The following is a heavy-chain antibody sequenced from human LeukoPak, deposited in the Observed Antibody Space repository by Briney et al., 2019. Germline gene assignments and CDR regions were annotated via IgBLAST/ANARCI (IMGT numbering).Heavy chain of an antibody. CDR2: ISGSGGST. Sequence: PGGSLRLSCAASGFTFSSYAMNWVRQAPGKGLEWVSAISGSGGSTYYADSVKGRFTISRDNSKNTLYLQMNSLRAEDTAVYYCAKAPPMTTVTWGYYFDYWGQGTLVTVSS. V-gene: IGHV3-23*01. CDR3: AKAPPMTTVTWGYYFDY. J-gene: IGHJ4*02. D-gene: IGHD4-11*01. CDR1: GFTFSSYA.